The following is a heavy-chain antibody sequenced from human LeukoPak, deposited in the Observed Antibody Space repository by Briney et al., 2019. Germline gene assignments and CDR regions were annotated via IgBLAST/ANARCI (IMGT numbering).Heavy chain of an antibody. Sequence: GGSLRLSCAASGFIVSSSHMTWVRQAPGEGLEWVSVIYSGGSTYYADSVKGRFTISRDSSKNTLYLQMNGLRAEDTAVYYCARGRVGATTCFDYWGQGTLVTVSS. CDR2: IYSGGST. CDR3: ARGRVGATTCFDY. J-gene: IGHJ4*02. V-gene: IGHV3-66*02. CDR1: GFIVSSSH. D-gene: IGHD1-26*01.